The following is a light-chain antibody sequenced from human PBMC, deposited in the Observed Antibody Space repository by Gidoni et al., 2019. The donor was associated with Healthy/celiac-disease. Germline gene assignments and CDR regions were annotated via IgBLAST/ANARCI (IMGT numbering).Light chain of an antibody. V-gene: IGKV1-33*01. CDR1: QDISNY. Sequence: IQITQSPSSLSASVGDRVTITCQASQDISNYLNWYQQKPGKAPKLLIYDASNLETGVPSRFSGSGSGTDFTFTISSLQPEDIGTYYCQQYDNPFTFGPXTKVDIK. CDR2: DAS. CDR3: QQYDNPFT. J-gene: IGKJ3*01.